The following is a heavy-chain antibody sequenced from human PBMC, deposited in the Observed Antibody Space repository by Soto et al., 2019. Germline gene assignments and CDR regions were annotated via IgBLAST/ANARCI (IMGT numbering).Heavy chain of an antibody. J-gene: IGHJ6*02. D-gene: IGHD6-6*01. V-gene: IGHV3-23*01. CDR2: ISGSGGST. CDR1: GFTFSSYA. CDR3: AKSATARPTGPGVYYYYYGMDV. Sequence: GGSLRLSCAASGFTFSSYAMSWVRQAPGKGLEWVSAISGSGGSTYYADSVKGRFTISRDNSKNTLYLQMNSLRAEDTAVYYCAKSATARPTGPGVYYYYYGMDVWGQGTTVTVSS.